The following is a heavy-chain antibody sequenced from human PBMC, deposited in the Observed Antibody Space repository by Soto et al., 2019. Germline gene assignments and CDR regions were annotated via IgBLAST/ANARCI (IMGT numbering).Heavy chain of an antibody. CDR1: GFTFSNYA. D-gene: IGHD6-19*01. CDR2: ITGSGGGT. CDR3: AKDRESSGWPNDACDI. Sequence: EVQLLESGGGLVQPGGSLRLSCAAPGFTFSNYAMTWVRQAPGKGLEWVSSITGSGGGTYYADSVKGRFTISRDNSKNTLYLQMNRLRAEDTAIYYCAKDRESSGWPNDACDIWGQGTMVTVSS. J-gene: IGHJ3*02. V-gene: IGHV3-23*01.